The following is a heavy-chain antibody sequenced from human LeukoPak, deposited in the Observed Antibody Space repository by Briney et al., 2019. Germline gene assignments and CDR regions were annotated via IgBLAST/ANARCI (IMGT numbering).Heavy chain of an antibody. CDR3: ARAQSGSYLGNWFDP. CDR2: IDPSGGST. J-gene: IGHJ5*02. V-gene: IGHV1-46*01. CDR1: GYTFTSYY. D-gene: IGHD1-26*01. Sequence: AASVKVSCKTSGYTFTSYYIHWVRQAPGQGLEWMGLIDPSGGSTSYAQNFQGRVTMTRDTSTSTVYMELSSLRSEDTAVYHCARAQSGSYLGNWFDPWGQGTLVTVSS.